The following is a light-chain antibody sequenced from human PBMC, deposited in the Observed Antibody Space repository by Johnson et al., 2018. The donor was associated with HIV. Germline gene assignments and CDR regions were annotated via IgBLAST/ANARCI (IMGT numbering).Light chain of an antibody. CDR1: SSNIGNNY. CDR3: GTGDSSLRTGF. Sequence: QSVLTQPPSVSAAPGQKVTISCSGSSSNIGNNYVSWYQQVPGTAPKLLIYDNNKRPSGIPDRISGSKSGTSATLGITGLQTGDEADYYCGTGDSSLRTGFFGTGIKVTVL. CDR2: DNN. V-gene: IGLV1-51*01. J-gene: IGLJ1*01.